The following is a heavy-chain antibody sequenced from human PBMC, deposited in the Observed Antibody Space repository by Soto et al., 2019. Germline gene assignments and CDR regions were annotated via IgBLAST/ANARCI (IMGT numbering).Heavy chain of an antibody. J-gene: IGHJ4*02. CDR3: ARGPYYYDSSGSFDY. Sequence: PSETLPLTCTVSGGSISSSSYYWGWIRQPPGKGLEWIGSIYYSGSTYYNPSLKSRVTISVDTSKNQFSLKLSSVTAADTAVYYCARGPYYYDSSGSFDYWGQGTLVTVSS. D-gene: IGHD3-22*01. CDR2: IYYSGST. CDR1: GGSISSSSYY. V-gene: IGHV4-39*01.